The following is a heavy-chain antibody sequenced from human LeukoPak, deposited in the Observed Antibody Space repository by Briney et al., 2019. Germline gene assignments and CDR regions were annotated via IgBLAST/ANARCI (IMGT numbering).Heavy chain of an antibody. V-gene: IGHV3-53*01. CDR1: GFTVSSNY. D-gene: IGHD4-17*01. CDR2: IYSGGST. CDR3: ARPSRPDYGDARGAFDI. Sequence: GGSLRLSCAAFGFTVSSNYMSWVRQAPGKGLEWVSVIYSGGSTYYADSVKGRFTISRDNSKNTLYLQMNSLRAEDTAVYYCARPSRPDYGDARGAFDIWGQGTMVTVSS. J-gene: IGHJ3*02.